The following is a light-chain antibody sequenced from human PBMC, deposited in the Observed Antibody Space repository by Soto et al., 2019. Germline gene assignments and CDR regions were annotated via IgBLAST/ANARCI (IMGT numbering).Light chain of an antibody. J-gene: IGKJ3*01. V-gene: IGKV3D-20*02. Sequence: ETVVTQSPGTLSLSPGERVTLSCRTSQSVCSSCFACYQQKPGQSPRLLISGASTRATGIPDRFSGSGSGTDFTLTISSLEPEDFAVYYCQQRSNWPPEVTFGPGTKVDLK. CDR3: QQRSNWPPEVT. CDR1: QSVCSSC. CDR2: GAS.